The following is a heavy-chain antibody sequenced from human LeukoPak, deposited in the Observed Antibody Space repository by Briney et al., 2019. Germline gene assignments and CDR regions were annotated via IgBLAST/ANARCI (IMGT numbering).Heavy chain of an antibody. D-gene: IGHD3-10*01. CDR2: INPSGGST. V-gene: IGHV1-46*01. CDR3: AREGEYYSQSGNLVDASDV. CDR1: GYTFTSYY. Sequence: ASVKVSRKASGYTFTSYYMHWVRQAPGQGLEWMGIINPSGGSTSYAQKFQGRVTMTRDMSTSTVYMELSSLRSEDTAVYYCAREGEYYSQSGNLVDASDVWGQGTMVTVTA. J-gene: IGHJ3*01.